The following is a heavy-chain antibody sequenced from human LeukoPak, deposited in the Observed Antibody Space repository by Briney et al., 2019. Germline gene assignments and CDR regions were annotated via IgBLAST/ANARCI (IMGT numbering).Heavy chain of an antibody. Sequence: SVKVSCKASGGTFSSYAISWVRQAPGQGLEWMGGIIPIFGTANYAQKFQGRVTITADESTSTAYMELSSLRSEDTAVYYCARSSQEWLQSVIWFDPWGQGTLVTVSS. J-gene: IGHJ5*02. D-gene: IGHD3-3*01. CDR1: GGTFSSYA. CDR3: ARSSQEWLQSVIWFDP. V-gene: IGHV1-69*13. CDR2: IIPIFGTA.